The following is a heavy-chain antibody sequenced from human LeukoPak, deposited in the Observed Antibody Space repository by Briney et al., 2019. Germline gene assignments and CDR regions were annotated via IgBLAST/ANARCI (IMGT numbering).Heavy chain of an antibody. Sequence: PSETLSLTCTVSGGSISSYYWSWIRQPPGKGLEWIGYIYYSGCTNYNPSLKSRVTISVDTSKNQFSLKLSSVTAADTAVYYCARASYYYDSSGYRPFDYWGQGTLVTVSS. D-gene: IGHD3-22*01. CDR3: ARASYYYDSSGYRPFDY. CDR2: IYYSGCT. CDR1: GGSISSYY. J-gene: IGHJ4*02. V-gene: IGHV4-59*01.